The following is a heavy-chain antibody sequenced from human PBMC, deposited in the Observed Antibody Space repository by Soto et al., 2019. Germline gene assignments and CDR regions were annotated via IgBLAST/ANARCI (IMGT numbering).Heavy chain of an antibody. CDR2: ISYDGSNK. D-gene: IGHD3-16*01. V-gene: IGHV3-30*18. J-gene: IGHJ6*02. Sequence: GGSLRLSCAASGFTFSSYGMHWVRQAPGKGLEWVAVISYDGSNKYYADSVKGRFTISRDNSKNTLYLQMNSLRAEDTAVYYCVKDTLYLTVENYYYGMDVWGQGTTVTVSS. CDR3: VKDTLYLTVENYYYGMDV. CDR1: GFTFSSYG.